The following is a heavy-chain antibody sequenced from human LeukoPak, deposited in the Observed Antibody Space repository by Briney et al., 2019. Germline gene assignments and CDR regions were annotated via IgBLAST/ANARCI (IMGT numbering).Heavy chain of an antibody. CDR1: GFTFSNAW. J-gene: IGHJ4*02. V-gene: IGHV4-34*01. CDR3: ARVTWDSMIVVVTTPYFDY. D-gene: IGHD3-22*01. Sequence: GSLRLSCAASGFTFSNAWMNWIRQPPGKGLEWIGEINHSGSTNYNPSLKSRVTISVDTSKNQFSLKLSSVTAADTAVYYCARVTWDSMIVVVTTPYFDYWGQGTLVTVSS. CDR2: INHSGST.